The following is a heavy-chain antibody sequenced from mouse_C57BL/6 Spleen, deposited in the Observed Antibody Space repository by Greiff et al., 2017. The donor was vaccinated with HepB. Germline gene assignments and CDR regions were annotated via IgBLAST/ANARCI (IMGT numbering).Heavy chain of an antibody. J-gene: IGHJ2*01. D-gene: IGHD1-1*01. CDR1: GYTFTSYW. CDR3: ARYHYGSSYDDY. CDR2: IDPSDSYT. V-gene: IGHV1-59*01. Sequence: QVQLQQPGAELVRPGPSVKLSCKASGYTFTSYWMHWVKQRPGQGLEWIGVIDPSDSYTNYNQKFKGKATLTVDRSSSPAYMQLSSLTSEDSAVYYCARYHYGSSYDDYWGQGTTLTVSS.